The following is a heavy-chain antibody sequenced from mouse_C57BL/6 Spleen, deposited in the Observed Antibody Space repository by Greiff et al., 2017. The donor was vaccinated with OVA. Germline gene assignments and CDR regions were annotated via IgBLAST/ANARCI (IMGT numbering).Heavy chain of an antibody. J-gene: IGHJ4*01. V-gene: IGHV5-9*01. CDR3: ARQRITTVEGAMDY. CDR2: ISGGGGNT. CDR1: GFTFSSYT. D-gene: IGHD1-1*01. Sequence: EVKLMESGGGLVKPGGSLKLSCAASGFTFSSYTMSWVRQTPEKRLEWVATISGGGGNTYYPDSVKGRFTISRDNAKNTLYLQMSSLRSEDTALYYCARQRITTVEGAMDYWGQGTSVTVSS.